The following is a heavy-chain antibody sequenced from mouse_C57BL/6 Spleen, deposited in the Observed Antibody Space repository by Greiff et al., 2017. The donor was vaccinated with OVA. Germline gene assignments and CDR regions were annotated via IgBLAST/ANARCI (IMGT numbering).Heavy chain of an antibody. D-gene: IGHD6-1*01. CDR1: GYTFTSYW. V-gene: IGHV1-52*01. CDR3: ARDGGSLFAY. J-gene: IGHJ3*01. Sequence: QVQLQQPGAELVRPGSSVKLSCKASGYTFTSYWMHWVKQRPIQGLEWIGNIDPSDSETPSNQKFKDKATLTVDKSSTTAYMQLSSLTSEDSAVYYCARDGGSLFAYWGQGTLVTVSA. CDR2: IDPSDSET.